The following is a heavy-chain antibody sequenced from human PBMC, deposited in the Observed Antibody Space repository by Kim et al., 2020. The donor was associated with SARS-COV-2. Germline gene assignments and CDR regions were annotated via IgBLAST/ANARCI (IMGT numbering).Heavy chain of an antibody. J-gene: IGHJ5*02. Sequence: SETLSLTCTVSGGSISSSSYYWGWIRQPPGKGLEWIGSIYYSGSTYYNPSLKSRVTISVDTSKNQFSLKLSSVTAADTAVYYCARRGFKEVTIFGVVGDNWFDPWGQGTLVTVSS. V-gene: IGHV4-39*01. D-gene: IGHD3-3*01. CDR2: IYYSGST. CDR3: ARRGFKEVTIFGVVGDNWFDP. CDR1: GGSISSSSYY.